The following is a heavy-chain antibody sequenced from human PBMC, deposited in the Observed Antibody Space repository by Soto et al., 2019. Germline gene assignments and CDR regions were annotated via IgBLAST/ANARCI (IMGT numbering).Heavy chain of an antibody. Sequence: SETLSLTCTVSGGSFSSGGYYWSWIRQLPGKGLEWIGYIYYSGSTYYNPSLKSRFTISLDTSKNQFSLKLSSVTAADTAVYYCARATSFSGHHGYWGQGTLVTVS. CDR1: GGSFSSGGYY. D-gene: IGHD2-8*02. CDR2: IYYSGST. V-gene: IGHV4-31*03. CDR3: ARATSFSGHHGY. J-gene: IGHJ4*02.